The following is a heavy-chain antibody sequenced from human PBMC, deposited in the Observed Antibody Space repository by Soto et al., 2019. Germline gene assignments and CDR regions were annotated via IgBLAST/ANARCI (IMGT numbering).Heavy chain of an antibody. V-gene: IGHV3-74*01. Sequence: PGGSLRLSCAASGFTFSTHWMHWVCQAPGKGLMWVSRINSDGTSTYYADSVRGRLTISRDNAKNTLYLEMNSLRAEDTAVYYCVDALSGWPYWGQGALVTVSS. J-gene: IGHJ4*02. CDR3: VDALSGWPY. CDR2: INSDGTST. D-gene: IGHD6-19*01. CDR1: GFTFSTHW.